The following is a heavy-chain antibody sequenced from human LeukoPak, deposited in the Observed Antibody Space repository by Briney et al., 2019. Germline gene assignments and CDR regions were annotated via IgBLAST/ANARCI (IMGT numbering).Heavy chain of an antibody. V-gene: IGHV3-23*01. CDR2: VSKRGGSI. Sequence: AGSLRLSCAASGFTFSSYAMSWVRQAPGKGLEWVSAVSKRGGSIYYADSVKGRFTISRDNAKNTLYLQVNRLRAEDTAIYYCAKSDPFIEGAGMFDYWGRGTLVTVSS. CDR1: GFTFSSYA. J-gene: IGHJ4*02. D-gene: IGHD6-13*01. CDR3: AKSDPFIEGAGMFDY.